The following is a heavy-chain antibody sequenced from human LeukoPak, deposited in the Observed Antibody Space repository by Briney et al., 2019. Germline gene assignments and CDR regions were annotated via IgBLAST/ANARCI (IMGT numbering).Heavy chain of an antibody. CDR3: ARGLRCSSTSCYRGGYYYYYMDV. V-gene: IGHV4-38-2*02. CDR1: GYSISSGYY. CDR2: IYHSGST. Sequence: SETLSLTCTVSGYSISSGYYWGWIRQPPGKGLEWIGSIYHSGSTYYNPSLKSRVTISVDTSKNQFSLKLSSVTAADTAVYYCARGLRCSSTSCYRGGYYYYYMDVWGKGTTVTVSS. J-gene: IGHJ6*03. D-gene: IGHD2-2*02.